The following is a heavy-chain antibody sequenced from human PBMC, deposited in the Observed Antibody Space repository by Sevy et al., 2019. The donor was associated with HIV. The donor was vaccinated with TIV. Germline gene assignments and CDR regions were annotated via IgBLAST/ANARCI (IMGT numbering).Heavy chain of an antibody. Sequence: GGSLRLSCAASGFSFSGYSMNWVRQAPGKGLEWVSYISTSSSGIHYADSMKGRFTVSRDNAKNSLYLQMNNLSDEDTAIYYCARDPGFWYFDLWGRGTLVTVSS. J-gene: IGHJ2*01. D-gene: IGHD7-27*01. V-gene: IGHV3-48*02. CDR3: ARDPGFWYFDL. CDR2: ISTSSSGI. CDR1: GFSFSGYS.